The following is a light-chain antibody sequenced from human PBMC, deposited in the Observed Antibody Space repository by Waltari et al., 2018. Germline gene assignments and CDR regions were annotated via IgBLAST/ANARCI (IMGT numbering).Light chain of an antibody. CDR3: AAWDDSLNGHWV. V-gene: IGLV1-44*01. J-gene: IGLJ3*02. CDR1: SSNIGSNL. CDR2: RTA. Sequence: QSVLTQPPSASGTPGQRVTISCSGTSSNIGSNLVNWYQHLPGKAPPLPIYRTAQRPPGVPDRSSGSKAGTSASLAISGLQAADEADYYCAAWDDSLNGHWVFGGGTKVTV.